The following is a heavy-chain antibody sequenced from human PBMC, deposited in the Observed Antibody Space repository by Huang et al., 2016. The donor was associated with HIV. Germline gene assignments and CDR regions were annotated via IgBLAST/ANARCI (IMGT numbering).Heavy chain of an antibody. V-gene: IGHV1-18*04. D-gene: IGHD3-22*01. CDR1: GYTFTNYG. J-gene: IGHJ5*02. CDR2: IRAYNGNT. Sequence: QVQMVQSGAEVKTPGALVKVSCKASGYTFTNYGVSWVRHDTGQGLEWMGWIRAYNGNTNYAQKHQGRVTITTDTSKNAAYMELRSLRSDDTAIYYWARDLPFHYYDSRGWDLWGQGTLVTVSS. CDR3: ARDLPFHYYDSRGWDL.